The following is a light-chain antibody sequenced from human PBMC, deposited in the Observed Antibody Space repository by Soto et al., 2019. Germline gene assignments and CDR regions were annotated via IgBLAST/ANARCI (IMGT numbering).Light chain of an antibody. CDR3: QQYHSYSRYT. CDR1: QSISSW. CDR2: DAS. Sequence: DIQMNQSPSTLSASVGDRVTITCRASQSISSWLAWYQQKPGQAPKLLIYDASSLESGVPSRFSGSGSGTEFTLTISSLQPDDFATYYCQQYHSYSRYTFGQGTKLEIK. V-gene: IGKV1-5*01. J-gene: IGKJ2*01.